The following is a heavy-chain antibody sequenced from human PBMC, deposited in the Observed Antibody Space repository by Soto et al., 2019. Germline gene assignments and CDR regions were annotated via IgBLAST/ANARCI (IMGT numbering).Heavy chain of an antibody. CDR3: ARLNVGGASYTLDY. CDR2: TGPAGDT. CDR1: GFTFSSNH. D-gene: IGHD3-10*01. J-gene: IGHJ4*02. V-gene: IGHV3-13*01. Sequence: DVHLVESGGGLVQPGGSLRLSCAASGFTFSSNHLHWVRQDRGEGLEWVSGTGPAGDTYYLGSVKGRCTISRENAKNSFYLQMNSLTAEDTAVYFCARLNVGGASYTLDYWGQGTLVTVSS.